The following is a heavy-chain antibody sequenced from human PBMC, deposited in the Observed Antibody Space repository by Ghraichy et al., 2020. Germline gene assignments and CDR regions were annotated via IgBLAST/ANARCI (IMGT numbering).Heavy chain of an antibody. Sequence: TLSLTCTVSGGSISSYYWSWIRQPPGKGLEWIGYIYYSGSTNYNPSLKSRVTISVDTSKNQFSLKLSSVTAADTAVYYCARENGRDDYYGMDVWGQGTTVTVSS. CDR2: IYYSGST. D-gene: IGHD5-24*01. V-gene: IGHV4-59*01. CDR1: GGSISSYY. J-gene: IGHJ6*02. CDR3: ARENGRDDYYGMDV.